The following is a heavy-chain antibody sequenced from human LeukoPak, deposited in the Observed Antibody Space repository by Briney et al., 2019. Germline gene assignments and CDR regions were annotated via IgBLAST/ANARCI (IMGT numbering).Heavy chain of an antibody. CDR1: GYSFTSYW. Sequence: GESLKISCKGSGYSFTSYWIGWVRQMPGKGLEWMGIIYPGDSDTRYSPSFQGQVTISADKSISTAYLQWSSLKASDTAMYYCASRYSSSWYEFDYWDQGTLVTVSS. V-gene: IGHV5-51*01. J-gene: IGHJ4*02. CDR3: ASRYSSSWYEFDY. D-gene: IGHD6-13*01. CDR2: IYPGDSDT.